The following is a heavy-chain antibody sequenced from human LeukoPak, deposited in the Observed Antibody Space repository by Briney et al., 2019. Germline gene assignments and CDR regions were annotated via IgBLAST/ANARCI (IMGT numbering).Heavy chain of an antibody. D-gene: IGHD5-18*01. V-gene: IGHV4-34*01. CDR1: GGSFSGYY. Sequence: SETLSLTCAVYGGSFSGYYWSWIRQPPGKGLEWIGEINHSGSTNYNPSLKSRVTISVDTSKNQFSLKLSSVTAADTAVYYCAIIRVDTAMSWFDPWGQGTLVTVSS. CDR2: INHSGST. J-gene: IGHJ5*02. CDR3: AIIRVDTAMSWFDP.